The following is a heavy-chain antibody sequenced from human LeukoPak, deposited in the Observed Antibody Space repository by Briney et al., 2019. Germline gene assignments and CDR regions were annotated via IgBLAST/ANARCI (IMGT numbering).Heavy chain of an antibody. V-gene: IGHV4-59*01. CDR2: IYYSGST. J-gene: IGHJ6*03. Sequence: PSETLSLTCTVSGGSISSYYWSWVRQPPGKGLEWIGYIYYSGSTNYNPSLKSRVTISVDTSKNQFSLKLSSVTAADTAVYYCARGHRIAARPYYYYYMDVWGKGTTVTVSS. CDR3: ARGHRIAARPYYYYYMDV. CDR1: GGSISSYY. D-gene: IGHD6-6*01.